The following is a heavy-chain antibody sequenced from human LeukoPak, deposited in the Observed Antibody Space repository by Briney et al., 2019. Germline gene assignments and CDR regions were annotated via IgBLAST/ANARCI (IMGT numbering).Heavy chain of an antibody. Sequence: GGSLRLSCAASGFTFSIHNMDWVRQAPGKGLEWISYISSGGDATHYADSVKGRFTISRDNAKNSLYMQMNSLTAEDTAVYFCAKSRSGSANWALQIFDNWGQGTLVTVSS. J-gene: IGHJ4*02. CDR3: AKSRSGSANWALQIFDN. V-gene: IGHV3-48*03. CDR1: GFTFSIHN. D-gene: IGHD1-1*01. CDR2: ISSGGDAT.